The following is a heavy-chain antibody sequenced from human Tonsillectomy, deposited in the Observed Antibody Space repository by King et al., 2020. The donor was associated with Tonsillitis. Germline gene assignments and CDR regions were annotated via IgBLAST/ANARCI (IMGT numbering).Heavy chain of an antibody. CDR1: GGSFSGYY. CDR3: ARDLRYSSSGRGESPKRLAAFDI. Sequence: VQLQQWGAGLLKPSETLSLTCAVYGGSFSGYYWSWIRQPPGKGLEWIGEINHSGSTNYNPSLKSRVTVSVDTSKNKFSLKLSSVTAGDTAVYYCARDLRYSSSGRGESPKRLAAFDIWGQGTMVTVSS. D-gene: IGHD6-13*01. V-gene: IGHV4-34*01. CDR2: INHSGST. J-gene: IGHJ3*02.